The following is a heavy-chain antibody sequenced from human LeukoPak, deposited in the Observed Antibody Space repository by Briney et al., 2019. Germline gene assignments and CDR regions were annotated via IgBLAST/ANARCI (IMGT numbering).Heavy chain of an antibody. V-gene: IGHV3-7*01. CDR3: ARDEDYGGNLDAFDI. J-gene: IGHJ3*02. CDR2: IKQDGSEK. D-gene: IGHD4-23*01. CDR1: GFTFSSYG. Sequence: GGSLRLSCAASGFTFSSYGMHWVRQAPGKGLEWVANIKQDGSEKYYVDSVKGRFTISRDNAKNSLYLQMNSLRAEDTAVYYCARDEDYGGNLDAFDIWGQGTMVTVSS.